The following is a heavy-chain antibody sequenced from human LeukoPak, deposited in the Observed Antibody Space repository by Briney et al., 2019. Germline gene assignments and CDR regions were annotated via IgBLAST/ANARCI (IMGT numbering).Heavy chain of an antibody. J-gene: IGHJ4*02. CDR3: ARDVSGWTEGHFDY. V-gene: IGHV1-2*02. CDR2: INSNSGGT. D-gene: IGHD1-1*01. CDR1: GGTFSSYA. Sequence: ASVKVSCKASGGTFSSYAISWVRQAPGQGLEWMGWINSNSGGTNYAQKFQGRVTMTRDTSISTAYMELSRLRSDDTAVYYCARDVSGWTEGHFDYRGQGTLVTVSS.